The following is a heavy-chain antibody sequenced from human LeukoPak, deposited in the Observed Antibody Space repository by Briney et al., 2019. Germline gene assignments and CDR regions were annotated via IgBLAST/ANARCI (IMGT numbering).Heavy chain of an antibody. D-gene: IGHD3-22*01. J-gene: IGHJ3*02. CDR1: GGSTSSYY. Sequence: PSETLSLTCTVSGGSTSSYYWSWIRQPPGKGLEWIGYIYYSGSTNYNPSLKSRVTISVDTSKNQFSLKLSSVTAADTAVYYCASNYYDSSGYYHDAFDIWGQGTMVTVSS. CDR3: ASNYYDSSGYYHDAFDI. CDR2: IYYSGST. V-gene: IGHV4-59*01.